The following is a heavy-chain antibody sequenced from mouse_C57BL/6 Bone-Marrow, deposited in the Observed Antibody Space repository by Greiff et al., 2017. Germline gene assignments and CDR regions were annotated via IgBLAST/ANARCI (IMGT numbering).Heavy chain of an antibody. J-gene: IGHJ3*01. CDR3: ARRGYYYGSRPAY. Sequence: VQLQQPGAELVRPGTSVKLSCKASGYTFTSYWMHWVKQRPGQGLEWIGVIDPSDSYTNYNQKFKGKATLTVDTSSRTAYMQLCSMTSEDSAVYFCARRGYYYGSRPAYWGQGTLVTVSA. CDR1: GYTFTSYW. D-gene: IGHD1-1*01. CDR2: IDPSDSYT. V-gene: IGHV1-59*01.